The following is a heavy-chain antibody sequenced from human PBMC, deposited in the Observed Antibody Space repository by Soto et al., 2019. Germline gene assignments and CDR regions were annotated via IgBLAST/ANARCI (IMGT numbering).Heavy chain of an antibody. V-gene: IGHV4-59*12. CDR1: GGSISSYY. J-gene: IGHJ4*02. CDR2: IYYSGST. D-gene: IGHD3-10*01. CDR3: ARESYYGSGSYFDY. Sequence: PSETLSLTCTVSGGSISSYYWSWIRQPPGKGLEWIGYIYYSGSTNYNPSLKSRVTISRDNAKNSLYLQMNSLRAEDTALYYCARESYYGSGSYFDYWGQGTLVTVS.